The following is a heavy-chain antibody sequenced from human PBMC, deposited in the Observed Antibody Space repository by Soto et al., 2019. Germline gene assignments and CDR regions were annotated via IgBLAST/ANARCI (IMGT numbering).Heavy chain of an antibody. CDR3: ASRISPHARSYYYSGMDV. CDR2: ISNSGSTI. J-gene: IGHJ6*02. D-gene: IGHD3-3*02. V-gene: IGHV3-48*03. Sequence: GGSLRLSCAASGFTFSSYEMNWVRQAPGKGLEWVSYISNSGSTIYYADSMKGRFTISRDNAKNSLYLQMNSLRAEDTAVYYCASRISPHARSYYYSGMDVWGHGTTVTVSS. CDR1: GFTFSSYE.